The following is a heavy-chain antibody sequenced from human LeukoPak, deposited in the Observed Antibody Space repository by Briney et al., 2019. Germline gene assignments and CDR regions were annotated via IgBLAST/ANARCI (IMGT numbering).Heavy chain of an antibody. D-gene: IGHD4-17*01. CDR1: GFTFTTYD. J-gene: IGHJ4*02. Sequence: GGSLRLSCAASGFTFTTYDMHWVRQAPGKGLEWVSAIGTTGDTYYPGSVKGRFTISRENAKNSLYLQMNSLRAENTAVYYCAKEIWPTVTTPGRTYFDYWGQGALVTVSS. CDR2: IGTTGDT. V-gene: IGHV3-13*01. CDR3: AKEIWPTVTTPGRTYFDY.